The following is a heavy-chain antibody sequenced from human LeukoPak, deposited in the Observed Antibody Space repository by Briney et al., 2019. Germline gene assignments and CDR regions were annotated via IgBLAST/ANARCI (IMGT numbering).Heavy chain of an antibody. V-gene: IGHV3-30*03. CDR2: ISSGGVYD. J-gene: IGHJ4*02. Sequence: GRSLRLSCAASGFTFSNYGMHWVRQAPGKGLEWVSIISSGGVYDYYADSVKGRFTISRDNSKNTLYLQLNSLTTEDTAVYYCARDSTYYYDSGSSGPHYFDNWGQGTLVTVSS. CDR3: ARDSTYYYDSGSSGPHYFDN. CDR1: GFTFSNYG. D-gene: IGHD3-10*01.